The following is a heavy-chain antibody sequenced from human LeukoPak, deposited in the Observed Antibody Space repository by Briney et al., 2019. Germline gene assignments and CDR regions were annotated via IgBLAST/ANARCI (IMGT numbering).Heavy chain of an antibody. CDR3: ARQGGRAAPFGY. J-gene: IGHJ4*02. V-gene: IGHV3-7*01. D-gene: IGHD2-15*01. CDR1: GFIFSNYW. Sequence: GGSLRLSRAASGFIFSNYWMSWVRQAPGKGLEWVANIKPEGSEKSYVDSVKGRFTISRDNANNSLNLQMNSQRAEDTAVYYCARQGGRAAPFGYWGQGTLVTVSS. CDR2: IKPEGSEK.